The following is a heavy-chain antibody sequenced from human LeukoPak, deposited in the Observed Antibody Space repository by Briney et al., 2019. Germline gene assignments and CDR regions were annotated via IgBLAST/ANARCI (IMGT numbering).Heavy chain of an antibody. CDR3: AKDPSALWFGELSRWFDP. Sequence: GGSLRLSCAASGFTFSDYGMNWVRQAPGKGLEWVSTISGRGDTTDYADSVRGRFTIFRDNFKNMLYLQMNNLRAEDTARYFCAKDPSALWFGELSRWFDPWGQGTQVTVSS. D-gene: IGHD3-10*01. CDR1: GFTFSDYG. J-gene: IGHJ5*02. CDR2: ISGRGDTT. V-gene: IGHV3-23*01.